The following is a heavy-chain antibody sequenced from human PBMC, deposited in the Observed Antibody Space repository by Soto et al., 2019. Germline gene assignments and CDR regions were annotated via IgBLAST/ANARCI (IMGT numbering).Heavy chain of an antibody. V-gene: IGHV5-51*01. CDR3: ARNYPRSGSGKPGCDY. CDR2: IYPGDSDT. Sequence: GESLKISCKGSGYSFTSYWIGWVRQMPGKGLEWMGIIYPGDSDTRYSPSFQGQVTISADKSISTAYLQWSSLKASDTAMYYCARNYPRSGSGKPGCDYWRHATLVTVSS. D-gene: IGHD3-10*01. J-gene: IGHJ4*01. CDR1: GYSFTSYW.